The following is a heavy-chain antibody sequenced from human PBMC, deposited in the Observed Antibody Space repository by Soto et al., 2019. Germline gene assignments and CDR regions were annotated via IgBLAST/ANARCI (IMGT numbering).Heavy chain of an antibody. CDR3: AKDPSQLVVAAPNWFDP. Sequence: GGSLRLSCAASGFTFSSYAMSWVRQAPGKGLEWVSAISGSGGSTYYADSVKGRFTISRDNSKNTLYLQMDSLRAEDTAVYYCAKDPSQLVVAAPNWFDPWGQGTLVTVSS. CDR1: GFTFSSYA. D-gene: IGHD2-15*01. J-gene: IGHJ5*02. V-gene: IGHV3-23*01. CDR2: ISGSGGST.